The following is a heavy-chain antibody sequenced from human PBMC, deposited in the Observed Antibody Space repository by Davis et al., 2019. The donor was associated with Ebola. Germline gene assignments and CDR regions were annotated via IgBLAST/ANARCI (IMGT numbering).Heavy chain of an antibody. V-gene: IGHV3-23*01. J-gene: IGHJ3*02. Sequence: GGSLRLSCPASGFIFSNYAMTWVRQAPGKALEWVSFITAGSESAYYSDSLKGRLTISRDNSKNPLYLQMNSLRAEDTAVYFCAIDHKSGGLDGAFDIWGQGTMVTVSS. D-gene: IGHD2-15*01. CDR2: ITAGSESA. CDR1: GFIFSNYA. CDR3: AIDHKSGGLDGAFDI.